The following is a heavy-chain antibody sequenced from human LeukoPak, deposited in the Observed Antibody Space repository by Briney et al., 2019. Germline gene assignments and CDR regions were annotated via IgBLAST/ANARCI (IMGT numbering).Heavy chain of an antibody. D-gene: IGHD5-12*01. J-gene: IGHJ4*02. CDR3: ARDWPGHDEIVSAPFDY. Sequence: HPGGSLRLSCAASGFTFSSYAMSWVRQAPGKGLEWVSAISGSGGSTYYADSVKGRFTVSRDNAQKSLYLQMNSLRGEDTAVYFCARDWPGHDEIVSAPFDYWGQGTLVTVSS. CDR1: GFTFSSYA. CDR2: ISGSGGST. V-gene: IGHV3-23*01.